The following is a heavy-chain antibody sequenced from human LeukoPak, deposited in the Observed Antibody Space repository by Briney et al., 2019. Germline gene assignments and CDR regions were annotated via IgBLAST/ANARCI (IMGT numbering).Heavy chain of an antibody. CDR1: GYTFIDYY. D-gene: IGHD5-12*01. V-gene: IGHV1-2*06. J-gene: IGHJ4*02. CDR3: ARETYNGGYYYFDY. CDR2: INPKSGGT. Sequence: GASVKVSCKASGYTFIDYYIHWVRQAPGQGLEWMGRINPKSGGTNHAQKFQGRVTMTRDTSISTAYMELSSLRSDDTAVYFCARETYNGGYYYFDYWGQGTLVTVSS.